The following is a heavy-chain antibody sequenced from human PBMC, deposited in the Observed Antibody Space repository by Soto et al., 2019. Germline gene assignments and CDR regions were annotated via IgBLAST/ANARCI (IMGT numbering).Heavy chain of an antibody. Sequence: GGSLRLSCTASGFTFVNFAMNWVRQAPGKGLEWVSTISVRGDITYYADSVKGRFTISRDNSRNTLYLHMSGLRAEDSATYYCAFRNWAEWLVPAGSFDYWGQGTLVTVSS. CDR2: ISVRGDIT. V-gene: IGHV3-23*01. D-gene: IGHD5-12*01. J-gene: IGHJ4*02. CDR1: GFTFVNFA. CDR3: AFRNWAEWLVPAGSFDY.